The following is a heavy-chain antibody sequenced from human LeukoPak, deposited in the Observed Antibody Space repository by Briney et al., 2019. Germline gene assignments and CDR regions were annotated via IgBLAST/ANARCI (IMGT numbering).Heavy chain of an antibody. CDR1: GYTFTSYY. D-gene: IGHD3-22*01. J-gene: IGHJ4*02. Sequence: SSVKVSCKASGYTFTSYYMHLVRQAPGQGLEWMGIINPRGGGATYAPKFQGRVTITADESTSTAYMELSGLRSEDTAVYYCASGVYYDSSGYSFEYWGQGTLVTVSS. V-gene: IGHV1-46*01. CDR3: ASGVYYDSSGYSFEY. CDR2: INPRGGGA.